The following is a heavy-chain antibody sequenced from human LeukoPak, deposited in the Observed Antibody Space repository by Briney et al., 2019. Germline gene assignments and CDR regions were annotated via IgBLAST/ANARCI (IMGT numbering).Heavy chain of an antibody. J-gene: IGHJ4*03. CDR3: VQGYNPYHFGV. Sequence: SETLSLTCTVPGGSLSGYYWTWIRQPPGERLEWIGYIYDSGSTNYNPSLKSRVTISVDTSKNQFSLNLRSVTAADTAVYYCVQGYNPYHFGVWGQGALGNVSS. CDR1: GGSLSGYY. D-gene: IGHD1-14*01. V-gene: IGHV4-59*01. CDR2: IYDSGST.